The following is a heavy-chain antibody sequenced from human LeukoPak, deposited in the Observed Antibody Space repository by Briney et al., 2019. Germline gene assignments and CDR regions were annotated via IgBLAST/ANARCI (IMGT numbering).Heavy chain of an antibody. D-gene: IGHD1-26*01. CDR1: GFTFSTYS. J-gene: IGHJ4*02. V-gene: IGHV3-30*03. CDR2: ISYDGSNK. Sequence: SGGSLRLSCAASGFTFSTYSMNWVRQAPGKGLEWVAVISYDGSNKYYADSVKGRFTISRDNSKNTLYLQMNSLRAEDTAVYYCARDLVGATRGYWGQGTLVTVSS. CDR3: ARDLVGATRGY.